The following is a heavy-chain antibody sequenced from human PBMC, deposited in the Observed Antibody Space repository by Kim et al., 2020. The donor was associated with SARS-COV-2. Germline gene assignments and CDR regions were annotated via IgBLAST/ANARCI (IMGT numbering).Heavy chain of an antibody. D-gene: IGHD6-13*01. CDR1: GFSFSNYA. V-gene: IGHV3-33*01. CDR3: ARDRQQLET. Sequence: GGSLRLSCAASGFSFSNYAMHWVRQAPGEGLEWVAGIYYDGSNKYYVDSVKDRFTISRDNSKNTLFLQMNSLRAEDTAVYYCARDRQQLETGGQGTLVTVSS. J-gene: IGHJ4*02. CDR2: IYYDGSNK.